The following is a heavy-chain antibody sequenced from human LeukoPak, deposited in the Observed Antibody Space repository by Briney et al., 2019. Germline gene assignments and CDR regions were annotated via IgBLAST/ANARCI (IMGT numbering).Heavy chain of an antibody. Sequence: SVKVSCKASGGTFSSYAISWVRQAPGQGLEWMGGIIPIFGTANYAQKFQGRVTITADESTSTAYMELSSLRSEDTAVYYCARESVGATRSFDYWGQGTLVTVSS. D-gene: IGHD1-26*01. V-gene: IGHV1-69*13. J-gene: IGHJ4*02. CDR3: ARESVGATRSFDY. CDR1: GGTFSSYA. CDR2: IIPIFGTA.